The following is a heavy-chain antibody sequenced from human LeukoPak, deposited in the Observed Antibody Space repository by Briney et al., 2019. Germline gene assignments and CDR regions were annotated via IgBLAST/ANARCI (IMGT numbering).Heavy chain of an antibody. CDR2: ISSSGSTI. D-gene: IGHD3-10*01. CDR1: RFTFSSYQ. J-gene: IGHJ4*02. Sequence: GGSLRLSCAASRFTFSSYQMSWVRQAPGKGLEWVSYISSSGSTIYYADSVKGRFIISRDNAKNSLYLQMNSLRAEDTAVYYCARSWGSGSYFNFDYWGQGTLVTVSS. V-gene: IGHV3-48*03. CDR3: ARSWGSGSYFNFDY.